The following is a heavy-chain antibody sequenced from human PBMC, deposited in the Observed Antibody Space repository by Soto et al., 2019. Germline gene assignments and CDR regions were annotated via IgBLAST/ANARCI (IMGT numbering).Heavy chain of an antibody. V-gene: IGHV3-48*03. Sequence: TGGSLRLSCAASGFTFSSYEMNWVRQAPGKGLEWVSYISSSGSTIYYADSVKGRFTISRDNAKNSLYLQMNSLRAEDTAVYYCARDLYYYDSSFDYWGQGTLVTVSS. CDR3: ARDLYYYDSSFDY. CDR2: ISSSGSTI. J-gene: IGHJ4*02. CDR1: GFTFSSYE. D-gene: IGHD3-22*01.